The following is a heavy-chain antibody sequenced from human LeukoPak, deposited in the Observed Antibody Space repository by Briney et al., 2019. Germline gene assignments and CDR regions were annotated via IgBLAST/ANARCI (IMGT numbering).Heavy chain of an antibody. CDR3: XXXXXXXXXXXXXDP. CDR1: GFTFSSYG. CDR2: IRYEGSNK. J-gene: IGHJ5*02. Sequence: GGSLRLSCAASGFTFSSYGMHWVRQAPGKGLEGVAFIRYEGSNKYYADSVKGRFTISRDNSKNTLYLQINTLRAQDTALYDSXXXXXXXXXXXXXDPXGXXXXXTVXX. V-gene: IGHV3-30*02.